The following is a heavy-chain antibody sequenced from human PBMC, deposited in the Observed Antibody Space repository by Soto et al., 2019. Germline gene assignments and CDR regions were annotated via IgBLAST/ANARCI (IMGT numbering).Heavy chain of an antibody. J-gene: IGHJ3*02. Sequence: GGSLRLSCAASGFTCSSYDRSWVRQAPGKGLEWVSTILVGGSTHYPDSVKGRFTISRDNSKNTVFLQMNSLTAGDTAVYYCAKATATGGGAFDICGQGTMVTV. D-gene: IGHD2-8*02. CDR2: ILVGGST. V-gene: IGHV3-23*01. CDR1: GFTCSSYD. CDR3: AKATATGGGAFDI.